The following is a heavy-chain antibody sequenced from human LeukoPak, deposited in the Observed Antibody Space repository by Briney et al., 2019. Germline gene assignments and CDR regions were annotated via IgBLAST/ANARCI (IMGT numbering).Heavy chain of an antibody. CDR3: AGPPMITFGGVN. CDR1: GFTVSSNY. V-gene: IGHV3-53*01. J-gene: IGHJ4*02. CDR2: IYSGGST. D-gene: IGHD3-16*01. Sequence: GGSLRLSCAASGFTVSSNYMSWVRQAPGKGLEWVSVIYSGGSTYYADSVKGRFTISRDNSKNTLYLQMNSLRAEDTAVYYCAGPPMITFGGVNWGQGTLVTVSS.